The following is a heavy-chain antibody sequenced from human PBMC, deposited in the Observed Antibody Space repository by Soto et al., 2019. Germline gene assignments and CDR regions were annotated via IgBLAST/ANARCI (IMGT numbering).Heavy chain of an antibody. J-gene: IGHJ6*02. D-gene: IGHD4-17*01. V-gene: IGHV5-51*01. CDR2: IYPGDSDT. CDR1: GYSFTSYW. Sequence: PGESLKISCKGSGYSFTSYWIGWVRQMPGKGLEWMGIIYPGDSDTRYSPSFQGQVTLSADKSISTAYLQWSSLKASDTAIYYCARHPYGHYDAMYVWGRGTTVTVSS. CDR3: ARHPYGHYDAMYV.